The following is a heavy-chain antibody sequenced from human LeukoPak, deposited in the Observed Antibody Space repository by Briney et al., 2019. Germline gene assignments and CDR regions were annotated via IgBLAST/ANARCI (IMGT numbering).Heavy chain of an antibody. CDR3: ARAKDYYDSSGYLFGPYYFDY. D-gene: IGHD3-22*01. CDR1: GFTVSTNY. CDR2: IYNGGTT. Sequence: GGSLRLSCAASGFTVSTNYMSWVRQAPGRGLEWVSVIYNGGTTHYADSVKGRFTISRDNAKNTLYLQMNSLRAEDTAVYYCARAKDYYDSSGYLFGPYYFDYWGQGTLVTVSS. V-gene: IGHV3-66*01. J-gene: IGHJ4*02.